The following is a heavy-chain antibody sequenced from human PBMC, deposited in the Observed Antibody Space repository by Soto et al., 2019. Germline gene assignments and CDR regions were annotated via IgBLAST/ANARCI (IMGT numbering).Heavy chain of an antibody. J-gene: IGHJ4*02. V-gene: IGHV3-53*04. D-gene: IGHD3-3*01. CDR2: IYSGGST. Sequence: GGSLRLSCAASGFTVSSNYMSWVRQAPGKGLEWVSVIYSGGSTYYADSVKGRFTISRHNSKNTLYLQMNSLRAEDTAVYYCARDHWRGNVSRADDYWGQGTLVTVSS. CDR1: GFTVSSNY. CDR3: ARDHWRGNVSRADDY.